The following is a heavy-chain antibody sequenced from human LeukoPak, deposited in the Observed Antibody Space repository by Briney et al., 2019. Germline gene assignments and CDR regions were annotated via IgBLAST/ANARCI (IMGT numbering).Heavy chain of an antibody. CDR2: IYSGGST. V-gene: IGHV3-66*01. J-gene: IGHJ4*02. D-gene: IGHD3-10*01. Sequence: GSLRLSCAAFGFTVSSNYMSWVRQAPGRGLEWVSVIYSGGSTYYADSVKGRFTISRDNSKNTLFLQMNSLRAGDTAVYYCARGTVTMVDYWGQGTLVTVSS. CDR3: ARGTVTMVDY. CDR1: GFTVSSNY.